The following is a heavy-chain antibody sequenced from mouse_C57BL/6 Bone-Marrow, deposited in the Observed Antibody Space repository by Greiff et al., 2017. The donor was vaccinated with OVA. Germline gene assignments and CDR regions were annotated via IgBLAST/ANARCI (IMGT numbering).Heavy chain of an antibody. CDR1: GFNIKDYY. CDR3: ARWEEHYYSNLWYFDV. V-gene: IGHV14-2*01. D-gene: IGHD2-5*01. J-gene: IGHJ1*03. Sequence: VQLQHSGAELVKPGASVKLSCTASGFNIKDYYMHWVKQRTEQGLEWIGRIDPEDGETKYAPKFQGKATITADTSSNTAYLQLSSLTSEDTAVYYCARWEEHYYSNLWYFDVWGTGTTVTVSS. CDR2: IDPEDGET.